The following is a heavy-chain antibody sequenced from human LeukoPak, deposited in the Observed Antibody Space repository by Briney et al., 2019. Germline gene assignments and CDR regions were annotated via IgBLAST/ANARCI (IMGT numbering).Heavy chain of an antibody. Sequence: GGSLRLSCAASGFTFSSYGMHWVRQAPGKGLEWVAVISYDGSNKYYADSVKGRFTISRDNSKNTLYLQMNSLRAEDTAVYYCAKDKDDSSGYYYDYWGQGTLVTVSS. D-gene: IGHD3-22*01. J-gene: IGHJ4*02. V-gene: IGHV3-30*18. CDR1: GFTFSSYG. CDR2: ISYDGSNK. CDR3: AKDKDDSSGYYYDY.